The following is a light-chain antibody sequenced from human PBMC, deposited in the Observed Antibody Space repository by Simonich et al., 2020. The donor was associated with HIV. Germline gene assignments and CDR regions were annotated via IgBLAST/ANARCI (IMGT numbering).Light chain of an antibody. CDR3: YSTDNSGNHRL. V-gene: IGLV3-10*01. J-gene: IGLJ2*01. Sequence: SYELTQPPSVSVSPGQTARITCSGDALPKKYAYWYQQKSGQAPVLVILDYTKRPSRIPERFSGSSSGTTATLTISGAQVEDEADYYCYSTDNSGNHRLFGGGTKLTVL. CDR1: ALPKKY. CDR2: DYT.